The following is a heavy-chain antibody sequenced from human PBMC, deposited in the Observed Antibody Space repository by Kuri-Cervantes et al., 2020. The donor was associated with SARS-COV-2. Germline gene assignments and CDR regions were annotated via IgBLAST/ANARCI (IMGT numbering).Heavy chain of an antibody. V-gene: IGHV3-11*06. J-gene: IGHJ5*02. CDR3: ARGQGSGWYLGLSANWFDP. D-gene: IGHD6-19*01. Sequence: GESLKISCAASGFTFSDYYMSWIRQAPGKGLEWVSYISSSSSYTNYADSVKGRFTISRDNAKNSLYLQMNSLRAEDTAVYYCARGQGSGWYLGLSANWFDPWGQETLVTVSS. CDR1: GFTFSDYY. CDR2: ISSSSSYT.